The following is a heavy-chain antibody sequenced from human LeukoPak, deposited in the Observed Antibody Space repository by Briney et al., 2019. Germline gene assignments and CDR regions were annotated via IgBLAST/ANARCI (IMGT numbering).Heavy chain of an antibody. Sequence: PGGSLRLSCASSGFTFSSYAMSWVRQAPGKGLEWVSAISGSGGSTYYADSVKGRFTISRDNSKNTLYLQMNSLRAEDTAVYYCAGFNNDFWSGYSYYYYYMDVWGKGTTVTVSS. V-gene: IGHV3-23*01. D-gene: IGHD3-3*01. J-gene: IGHJ6*03. CDR3: AGFNNDFWSGYSYYYYYMDV. CDR1: GFTFSSYA. CDR2: ISGSGGST.